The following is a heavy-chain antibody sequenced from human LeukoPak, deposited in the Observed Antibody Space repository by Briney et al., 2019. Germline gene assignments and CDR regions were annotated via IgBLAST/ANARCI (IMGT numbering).Heavy chain of an antibody. V-gene: IGHV3-23*01. CDR1: GFTLSSYE. J-gene: IGHJ4*02. D-gene: IGHD6-19*01. CDR3: TRNSGWYGNS. CDR2: IEYSGGSA. Sequence: GGSLRLSCTVSGFTLSSYEMSWIRQAPGKGLEWVSSIEYSGGSAYYADSVKGRFTISRDDSKNTLYLQLSSLRAEDTAVYYCTRNSGWYGNSWGQGTLVIVSS.